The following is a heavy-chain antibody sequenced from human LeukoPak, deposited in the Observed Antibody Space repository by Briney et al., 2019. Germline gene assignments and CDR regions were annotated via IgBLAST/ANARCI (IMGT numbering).Heavy chain of an antibody. CDR3: AREYCSSTSCSSAYYYYYMDV. V-gene: IGHV1-69*05. Sequence: GSSVKVSCKASGGTFSSYAISWVRQAPGQGLEWMGRIIPIFGTANYAQKFQGRVTTTTDESTSTAYMELSSLRSEDTAVYYCAREYCSSTSCSSAYYYYYMDVWGKGTTVTVSS. CDR2: IIPIFGTA. J-gene: IGHJ6*03. CDR1: GGTFSSYA. D-gene: IGHD2-2*01.